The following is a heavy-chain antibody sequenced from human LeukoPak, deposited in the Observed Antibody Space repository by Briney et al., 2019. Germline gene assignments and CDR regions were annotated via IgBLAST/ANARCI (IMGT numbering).Heavy chain of an antibody. CDR1: GFTFSDYY. D-gene: IGHD2-2*01. Sequence: PGGSLRLSCAASGFTFSDYYMTWIRQAPGKGLEWVSHISSSDNSDSTIHYADSVKGRFTISRDHAKSSLYLQMNSLGAEDTAVYYCARLWRYCSTSTCQYYYYYMDVWGKGTTVTVSS. CDR2: ISSSDNSDSTI. CDR3: ARLWRYCSTSTCQYYYYYMDV. V-gene: IGHV3-11*04. J-gene: IGHJ6*03.